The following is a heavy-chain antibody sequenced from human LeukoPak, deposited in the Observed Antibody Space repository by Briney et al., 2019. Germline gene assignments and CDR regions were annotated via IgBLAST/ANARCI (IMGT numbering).Heavy chain of an antibody. CDR2: INPNSGGT. V-gene: IGHV1-2*02. D-gene: IGHD6-19*01. J-gene: IGHJ4*02. CDR3: ARAPPAGKQWLVEEGDY. CDR1: GYTFTGYY. Sequence: ASVKVSCKASGYTFTGYYMHRVRQAPGQGLEWMGWINPNSGGTNYAQKFQGRVTMTRDTSISTAYMELSRLRSDDTAVHYCARAPPAGKQWLVEEGDYWGQGTLVTVSS.